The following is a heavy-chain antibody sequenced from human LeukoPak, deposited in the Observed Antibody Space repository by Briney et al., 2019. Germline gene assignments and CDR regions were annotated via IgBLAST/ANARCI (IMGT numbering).Heavy chain of an antibody. CDR3: ARDFTVAFDS. Sequence: SETLSLTCTVSGGSIGRSSYYWGCIRQPPGKGLEWMGSIYYSGSTNYNPSLKSRVTISLDTSKNQFSLKLSSVTAADTAVYYCARDFTVAFDSWSQGTLVTVSS. CDR2: IYYSGST. CDR1: GGSIGRSSYY. D-gene: IGHD4-23*01. J-gene: IGHJ4*02. V-gene: IGHV4-39*07.